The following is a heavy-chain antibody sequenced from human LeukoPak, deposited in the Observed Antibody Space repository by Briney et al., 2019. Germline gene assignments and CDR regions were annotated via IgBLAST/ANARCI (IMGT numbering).Heavy chain of an antibody. D-gene: IGHD4-17*01. J-gene: IGHJ5*02. V-gene: IGHV4-31*03. Sequence: PSQTLSLTCTVSGGSIGGSAFYWSWIRQHPGKGPEWIGYMYYSGHTYYNPYLKSRVTISVDTPKNQFFLTLTSVTAADTAVYYCARDDYGDYFIDPWGQGSLLTASS. CDR2: MYYSGHT. CDR1: GGSIGGSAFY. CDR3: ARDDYGDYFIDP.